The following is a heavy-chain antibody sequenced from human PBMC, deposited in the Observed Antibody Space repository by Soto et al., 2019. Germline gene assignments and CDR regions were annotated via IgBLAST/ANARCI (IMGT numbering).Heavy chain of an antibody. Sequence: SETLSLTCAVYGGSFSGYYWSWIRQPPGKGLEWIGEINHSGITNYNPSLKSRVTISVDTSKNQFSLKLSSVTASETAVYYCARDGCDSSGGSCYSDDFSCGASFRSTLPYGMDVWGQGTPITFSS. V-gene: IGHV4-34*01. J-gene: IGHJ6*02. CDR1: GGSFSGYY. CDR2: INHSGIT. CDR3: ARDGCDSSGGSCYSDDFSCGASFRSTLPYGMDV. D-gene: IGHD2-15*01.